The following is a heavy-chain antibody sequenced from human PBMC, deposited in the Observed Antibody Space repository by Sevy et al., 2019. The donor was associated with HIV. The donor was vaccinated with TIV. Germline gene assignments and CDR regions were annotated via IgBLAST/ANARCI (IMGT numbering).Heavy chain of an antibody. J-gene: IGHJ4*02. CDR3: VRVSGSSFSFDC. CDR1: VDSVSSNSAA. CDR2: TFYMSRWYN. D-gene: IGHD3-10*01. Sequence: SQTLSLTCAISVDSVSSNSAAWNWIRQSPSRGLELLGRTFYMSRWYNDYAVSVKGRITINPDPSKYQFALQLNSVTPDDTAVYYCVRVSGSSFSFDCWGLGTLVTVSS. V-gene: IGHV6-1*01.